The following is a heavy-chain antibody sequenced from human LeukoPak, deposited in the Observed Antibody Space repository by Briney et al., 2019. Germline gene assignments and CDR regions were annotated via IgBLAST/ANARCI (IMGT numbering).Heavy chain of an antibody. CDR3: ARQLGRGAWCFDL. D-gene: IGHD7-27*01. J-gene: IGHJ2*01. CDR1: GGSISSSSYY. CDR2: IYYSGRT. Sequence: SETLSLTCTVSGGSISSSSYYWGWIRQPPGKGLEWIGSIYYSGRTYYNPSLKSRVIISVDTSKNQFSLKLTSVTAADTAVYYCARQLGRGAWCFDLWGRGTQVTVSS. V-gene: IGHV4-39*01.